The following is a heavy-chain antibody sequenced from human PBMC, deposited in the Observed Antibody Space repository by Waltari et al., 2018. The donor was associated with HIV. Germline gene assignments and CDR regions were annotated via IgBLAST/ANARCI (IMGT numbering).Heavy chain of an antibody. CDR2: IYYSGST. CDR1: GGSISSSGYY. D-gene: IGHD3-22*01. V-gene: IGHV4-31*03. J-gene: IGHJ4*02. Sequence: QVQLQESGPGLVKPSQTLSLTCTVSGGSISSSGYYWSWSRQHPGKGLEWIWYIYYSGSTYYNPSLKSRLTISVDTSKNQFSLKLNSVTAADTAVYYCARGWLSRGYYLWGQGTLVTVSS. CDR3: ARGWLSRGYYL.